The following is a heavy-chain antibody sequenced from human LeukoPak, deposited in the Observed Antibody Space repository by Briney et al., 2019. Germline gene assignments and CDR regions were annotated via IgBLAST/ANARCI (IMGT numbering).Heavy chain of an antibody. CDR3: ARGGATHYYGSGSSNWFDP. D-gene: IGHD3-10*01. Sequence: ASVKVSCKASGYTFTSYYMHWLRQAPGHGLEWMGIINPSGGSTDDAQKFQGRVTITRNTSIRAAYMELSSLRSEDTAVYYCARGGATHYYGSGSSNWFDPWGQGTLVTVSS. J-gene: IGHJ5*02. CDR2: INPSGGST. CDR1: GYTFTSYY. V-gene: IGHV1-46*01.